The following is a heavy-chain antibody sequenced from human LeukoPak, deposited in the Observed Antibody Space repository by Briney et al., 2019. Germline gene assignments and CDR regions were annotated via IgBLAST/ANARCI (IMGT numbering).Heavy chain of an antibody. CDR1: GFVFSNYW. CDR2: IQSDGSGT. J-gene: IGHJ4*02. Sequence: PGGSLRLSCTPSGFVFSNYWMLWVRQAPGKGLEWVSLIQSDGSGTTYTDSMKGRFIISRDNAKNTLYLQMTSLTAEDTAVYYCARDNTGSIDHWGQGTLVTVSS. D-gene: IGHD2-8*02. V-gene: IGHV3-74*01. CDR3: ARDNTGSIDH.